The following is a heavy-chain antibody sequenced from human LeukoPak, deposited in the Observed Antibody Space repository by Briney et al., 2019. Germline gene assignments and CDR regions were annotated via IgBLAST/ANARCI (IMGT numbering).Heavy chain of an antibody. Sequence: PGGSLRLSCAASGFTFDDYAMHWVRQAPGKGLEWVSGISWNSGSIGYADSVKGRFTISRDNAKNSLYLQTNSLRAEDTALYYCAKDTTTVTSTTSFDYWGQGTLVTVSS. CDR2: ISWNSGSI. J-gene: IGHJ4*02. V-gene: IGHV3-9*01. D-gene: IGHD4-17*01. CDR3: AKDTTTVTSTTSFDY. CDR1: GFTFDDYA.